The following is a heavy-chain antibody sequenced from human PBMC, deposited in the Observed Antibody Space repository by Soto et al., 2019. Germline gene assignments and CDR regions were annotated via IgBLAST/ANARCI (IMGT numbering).Heavy chain of an antibody. CDR3: AHRDGARFYFDY. Sequence: QITLKESGPTVVKPTHTLTLTCTLSGFSLSTNEVSVGWIRQPPGKALEWLALIYWDDDKRYSPSLKNRLTINKDTTKNQVVITMTNMDPGDTATYYCAHRDGARFYFDYWGQGTLVTVPS. V-gene: IGHV2-5*02. J-gene: IGHJ4*02. CDR1: GFSLSTNEVS. CDR2: IYWDDDK.